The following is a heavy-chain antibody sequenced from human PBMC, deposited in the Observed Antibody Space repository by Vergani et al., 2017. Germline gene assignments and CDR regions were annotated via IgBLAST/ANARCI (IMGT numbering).Heavy chain of an antibody. Sequence: LEESGGGSVKPGGSLRLSCAASGFTFSDHYMSWIRQAPGKGLEWVSHISPGASTVSYTASVTGRFTVSRDNDNNSLTLDMTTLRVEDTAVYYCAKNPGISTTRHYYAMDVWGQGTTVTVSS. V-gene: IGHV3-11*04. CDR2: ISPGASTV. J-gene: IGHJ6*02. CDR3: AKNPGISTTRHYYAMDV. CDR1: GFTFSDHY. D-gene: IGHD1-1*01.